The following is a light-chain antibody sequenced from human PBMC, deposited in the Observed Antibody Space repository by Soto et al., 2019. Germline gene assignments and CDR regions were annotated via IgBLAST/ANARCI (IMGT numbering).Light chain of an antibody. V-gene: IGKV3-20*01. CDR3: HQYTSSPWT. Sequence: EIVLTQSPSTLSLSPGEGATLSCRASQSVSKYLAWFQHKPGQAPRVLIYGASTRAAGIPDRFTGSGSGTAFSLTTSRLEPEDFAVYYYHQYTSSPWTLGQGTRVDIK. CDR1: QSVSKY. J-gene: IGKJ1*01. CDR2: GAS.